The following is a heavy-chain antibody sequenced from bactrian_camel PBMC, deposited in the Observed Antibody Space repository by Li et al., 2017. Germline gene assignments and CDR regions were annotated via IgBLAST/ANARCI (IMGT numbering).Heavy chain of an antibody. V-gene: IGHV3S1*01. CDR2: INSGGYST. CDR1: GFPFSSYW. J-gene: IGHJ4*01. Sequence: QLVESGGGLVQPGGSLRLSCAASGFPFSSYWMYWVRQAPGKGLEWVSSINSGGYSTYYPDSLKGRFTISRDNAKNVLYLQMDSLKTEDTAMYYCQKSDFRGQGTQVTVS. CDR3: QKSDF.